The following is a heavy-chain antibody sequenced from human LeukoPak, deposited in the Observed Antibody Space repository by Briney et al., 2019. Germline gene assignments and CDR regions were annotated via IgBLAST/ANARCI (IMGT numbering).Heavy chain of an antibody. CDR2: ISSYGDST. CDR3: ARGNRGNYYYGMDV. Sequence: GGSLRLSCSASGFTFSSYAMHWVRQAPGKGLEYVSAISSYGDSTYYADSVKGRFTISRDNSKKTLYLEMGSLRAEDMAVYYCARGNRGNYYYGMDVWGQGTTVTVSS. CDR1: GFTFSSYA. V-gene: IGHV3-64*02. J-gene: IGHJ6*02.